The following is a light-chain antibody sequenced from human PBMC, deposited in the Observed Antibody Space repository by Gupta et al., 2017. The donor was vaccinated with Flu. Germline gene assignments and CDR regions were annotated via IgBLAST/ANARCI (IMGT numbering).Light chain of an antibody. V-gene: IGKV1-5*03. CDR1: QSISRW. Sequence: DIQMTQSPSTLSASVGDTVTITCRASQSISRWLAWYHQKPGKAPKLLIYEASTVQSGVPSRFSGSGSGTEFTLTSSSRQPDNFATYYCQQDNSYYTFGGGTKVEIK. CDR3: QQDNSYYT. CDR2: EAS. J-gene: IGKJ4*01.